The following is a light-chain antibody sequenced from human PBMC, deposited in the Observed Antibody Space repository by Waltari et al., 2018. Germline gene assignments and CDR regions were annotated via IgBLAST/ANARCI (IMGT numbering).Light chain of an antibody. Sequence: VQMPQSPSSLSASVGDTIPITCQASQEVVHYLSWFELKPGKAPRLIINDASILQPGVPSRFSGSGFGARFTLTITSLQPDDIGTYFCQQYDVVPPTFGGGTKVQI. J-gene: IGKJ4*01. V-gene: IGKV1-33*01. CDR2: DAS. CDR3: QQYDVVPPT. CDR1: QEVVHY.